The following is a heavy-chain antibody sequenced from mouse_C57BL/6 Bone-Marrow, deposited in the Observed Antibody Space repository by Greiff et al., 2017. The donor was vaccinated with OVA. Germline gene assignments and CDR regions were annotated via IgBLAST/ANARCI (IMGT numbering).Heavy chain of an antibody. D-gene: IGHD2-4*01. CDR1: GFTFSDYG. CDR2: ISSGSSTI. CDR3: ARTYDYDY. V-gene: IGHV5-17*01. Sequence: DVMLVESGGGLVKPGGSLKLSCAASGFTFSDYGMHWVRQAPEKGLEWVAYISSGSSTIYYAATVKGRFTISRDNAKNTLFLQMHSLRSEDTAMYYCARTYDYDYWGQGTTLTVSS. J-gene: IGHJ2*01.